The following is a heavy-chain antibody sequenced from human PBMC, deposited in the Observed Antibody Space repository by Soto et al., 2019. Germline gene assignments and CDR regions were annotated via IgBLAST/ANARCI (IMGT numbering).Heavy chain of an antibody. D-gene: IGHD5-12*01. CDR3: AKVRMATIKLYYYYGMDV. CDR1: GFTFSSYG. CDR2: ISYDGSNK. Sequence: LRLSCAASGFTFSSYGMHWVRQAPGKGLEWVAVISYDGSNKYYADSVKGRFTISRDNSKNTLYLQMNSLRAEDTAVYYCAKVRMATIKLYYYYGMDVWGQGTTVTVSS. J-gene: IGHJ6*02. V-gene: IGHV3-30*18.